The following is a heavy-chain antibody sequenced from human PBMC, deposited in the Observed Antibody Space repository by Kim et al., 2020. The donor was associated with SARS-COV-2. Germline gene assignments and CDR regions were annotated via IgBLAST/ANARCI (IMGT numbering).Heavy chain of an antibody. Sequence: SETLSLTCTVSGGSISSSSYYWGWIRQPPGKGLEWIGSIYYSGSTYYNPSLKSRVTISVDTSKNQFSLKLSSVTAADTAVYYCATPLGELSLFSSGGYAFDIWGQGTMVTVSS. D-gene: IGHD3-16*02. CDR2: IYYSGST. V-gene: IGHV4-39*01. CDR3: ATPLGELSLFSSGGYAFDI. CDR1: GGSISSSSYY. J-gene: IGHJ3*02.